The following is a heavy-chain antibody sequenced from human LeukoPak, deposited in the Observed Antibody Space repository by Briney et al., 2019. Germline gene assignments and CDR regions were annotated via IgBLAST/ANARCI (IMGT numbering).Heavy chain of an antibody. CDR1: GGSISSSSYY. V-gene: IGHV4-39*01. D-gene: IGHD7-27*01. CDR2: IYYSGST. Sequence: SETLSLTCTVSGGSISSSSYYWGWIRQPPGKGLEWIGSIYYSGSTYYNPSLKSRVTISVDTSKNQFSLKLSPVTAADTAVYYCASGGANWGQVGAFDIWGQGTMVTVSS. J-gene: IGHJ3*02. CDR3: ASGGANWGQVGAFDI.